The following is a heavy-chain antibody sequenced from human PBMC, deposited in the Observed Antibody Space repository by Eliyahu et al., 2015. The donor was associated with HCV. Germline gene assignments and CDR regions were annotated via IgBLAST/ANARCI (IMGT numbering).Heavy chain of an antibody. D-gene: IGHD3-16*01. V-gene: IGHV3-9*01. J-gene: IGHJ3*02. CDR3: AKDIRTWGPDAFDI. CDR1: GFTFDGXA. CDR2: ISWNSGSX. Sequence: EVQLVESGGGLVQPGRSLXLSCAASGFTFDGXAMHWVRQAXGKGLXWVSGISWNSGSXGYADSVKGRFTIXRDNAKNSLYLQMNSLRAEDTALYYCAKDIRTWGPDAFDIWGQGTMVTVSS.